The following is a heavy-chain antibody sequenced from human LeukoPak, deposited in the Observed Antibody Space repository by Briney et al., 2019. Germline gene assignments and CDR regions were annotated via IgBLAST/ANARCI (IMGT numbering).Heavy chain of an antibody. CDR3: ARGSGDLQYYFDY. CDR1: GGSFSGYF. D-gene: IGHD3-10*01. Sequence: PSETLSLTCAVYGGSFSGYFWSWIRQPPGKGLEWIGEINHSGSTNYNPSLKSRVTISVDTSKNQFSLKLSSVTAADTAVYYCARGSGDLQYYFDYWGQGTLVTVSS. V-gene: IGHV4-34*01. CDR2: INHSGST. J-gene: IGHJ4*02.